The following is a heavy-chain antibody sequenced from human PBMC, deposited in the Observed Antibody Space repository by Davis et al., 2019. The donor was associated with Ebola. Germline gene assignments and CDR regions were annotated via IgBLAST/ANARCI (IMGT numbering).Heavy chain of an antibody. J-gene: IGHJ6*02. D-gene: IGHD2-8*01. V-gene: IGHV1-69*13. CDR1: GGTFSSYA. CDR3: ARDCTNGVCHYGMDV. Sequence: AASVKVSCKASGGTFSSYAISWVRQAPGQGLEWMGGIIPILGTANYAQKFQGRVTITADESTSTAYMELSSLRSEDTAVYYCARDCTNGVCHYGMDVWGQGTTVTVSS. CDR2: IIPILGTA.